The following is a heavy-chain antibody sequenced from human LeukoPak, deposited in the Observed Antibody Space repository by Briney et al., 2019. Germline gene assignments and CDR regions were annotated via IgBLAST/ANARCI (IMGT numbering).Heavy chain of an antibody. Sequence: ASVKVSCKASGYTFTSYYMRWVRQAPGQGLEWMGIINPSGGSTSYAQKFQGRVTMTRDTSTSTVYMELSSLRSEDTAVYYCARVAWRAFGAFDIWGQGTMVTVSS. V-gene: IGHV1-46*01. D-gene: IGHD3-16*01. CDR2: INPSGGST. CDR1: GYTFTSYY. CDR3: ARVAWRAFGAFDI. J-gene: IGHJ3*02.